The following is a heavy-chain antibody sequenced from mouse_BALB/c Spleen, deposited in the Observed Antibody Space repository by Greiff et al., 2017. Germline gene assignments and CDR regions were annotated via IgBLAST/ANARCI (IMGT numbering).Heavy chain of an antibody. Sequence: EVKLMESGGGLVQPGGSRKLSCAASGFTFSSFGMHWVRQAPEKGLEWVAYISSGSSTIYYADTVKGRFTISRDNPENTLFLQMTSLRSEDTAMYYCASRSSYYYGSSSFAYWGQGTLVTVSA. CDR1: GFTFSSFG. CDR3: ASRSSYYYGSSSFAY. D-gene: IGHD1-1*01. V-gene: IGHV5-17*02. J-gene: IGHJ3*01. CDR2: ISSGSSTI.